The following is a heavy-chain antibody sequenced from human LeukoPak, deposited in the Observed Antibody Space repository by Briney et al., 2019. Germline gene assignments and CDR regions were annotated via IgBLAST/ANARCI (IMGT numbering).Heavy chain of an antibody. Sequence: GGSLRLSCAASGFTFSSYAMSWARQAPGKGLEWVSAISGSGGSTYYADSVKGRFTISRDNSKNTLYLQMNSLRAEDTAVYYCAKDKSRIAVGRSGMDVWGQGTTVTVSS. CDR3: AKDKSRIAVGRSGMDV. J-gene: IGHJ6*02. CDR2: ISGSGGST. D-gene: IGHD6-19*01. CDR1: GFTFSSYA. V-gene: IGHV3-23*01.